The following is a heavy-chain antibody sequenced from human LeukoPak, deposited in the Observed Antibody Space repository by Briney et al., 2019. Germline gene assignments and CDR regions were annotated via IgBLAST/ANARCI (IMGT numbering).Heavy chain of an antibody. Sequence: SETLSLTCTVSGGSISSYYWSWIRQPPGKGLEWIGYIYYSGSTNYNPSLKSRVTISVDTSKNQFSLKLSSVTAADTAVYYCARYRKPAAGTFARLWPHAFDIWGQGTMVTVSS. J-gene: IGHJ3*02. CDR3: ARYRKPAAGTFARLWPHAFDI. CDR1: GGSISSYY. CDR2: IYYSGST. V-gene: IGHV4-59*08. D-gene: IGHD6-13*01.